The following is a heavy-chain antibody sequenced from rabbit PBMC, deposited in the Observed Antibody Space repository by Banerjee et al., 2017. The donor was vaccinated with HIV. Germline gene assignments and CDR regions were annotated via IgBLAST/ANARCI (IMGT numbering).Heavy chain of an antibody. V-gene: IGHV1S45*01. Sequence: QEQLVESGGGLVQPEGSLTLTCTASGFSFSSYYYMCWVRQAPGKGLEWIACIYAGSDGTRGYENGTRDPVTDSRAATSALTMQMCRLAAEDTAAYFCARDGYSYNVNLWGQGALVTVS. CDR2: IYAGSDGTR. CDR3: ARDGYSYNVNL. D-gene: IGHD7-1*01. CDR1: GFSFSSYYY. J-gene: IGHJ4*01.